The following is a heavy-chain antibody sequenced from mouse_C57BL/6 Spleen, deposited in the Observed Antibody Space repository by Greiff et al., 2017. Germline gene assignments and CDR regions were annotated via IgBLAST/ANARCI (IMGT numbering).Heavy chain of an antibody. J-gene: IGHJ4*01. CDR3: ARDRPYAMDY. CDR1: GYTFTSYT. CDR2: INPSSGYT. Sequence: VQLQQSGAELARPGASVKMSCKASGYTFTSYTMHWVKQRPGQGLEWIGYINPSSGYTKYNQKFKDKATLTADKSSSTAYMQLSSLTSEDSAVYYCARDRPYAMDYWGQGTSVTVSS. D-gene: IGHD2-14*01. V-gene: IGHV1-4*01.